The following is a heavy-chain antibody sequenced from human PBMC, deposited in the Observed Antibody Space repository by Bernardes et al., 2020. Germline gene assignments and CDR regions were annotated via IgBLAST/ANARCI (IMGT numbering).Heavy chain of an antibody. CDR2: IYYSGST. D-gene: IGHD2-2*01. V-gene: IGHV4-39*01. CDR1: GGSISSSSYY. J-gene: IGHJ5*02. CDR3: ARYCSSTSCYGTDSWFDP. Sequence: SETLSLTCTVSGGSISSSSYYWGWIRQPPGKGLEWIGSIYYSGSTYYNPSLKSRVTISVDTSKNQFSLKLSSVTAADTAVYYCARYCSSTSCYGTDSWFDPWGQGTLVTVSS.